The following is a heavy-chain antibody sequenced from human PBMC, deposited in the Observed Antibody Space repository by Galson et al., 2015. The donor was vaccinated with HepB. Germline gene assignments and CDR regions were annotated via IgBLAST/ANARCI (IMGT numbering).Heavy chain of an antibody. CDR1: GFTFSSYA. Sequence: SLRLSCAASGFTFSSYAMSWVRQAPGKGLEWVSAISGSGGSTYYADSVKGRFTISRDNSKNTLYLQMNSLRAEDTAVYYCAKGRCSSTSCYYFDYWGQGTLVTVSS. CDR2: ISGSGGST. V-gene: IGHV3-23*01. J-gene: IGHJ4*02. D-gene: IGHD2-2*01. CDR3: AKGRCSSTSCYYFDY.